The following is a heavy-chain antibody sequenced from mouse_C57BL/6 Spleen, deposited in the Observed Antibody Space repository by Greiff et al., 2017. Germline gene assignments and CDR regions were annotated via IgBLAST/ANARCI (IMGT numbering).Heavy chain of an antibody. CDR1: GYTFTGYW. CDR2: ILPGSGST. D-gene: IGHD1-2*01. J-gene: IGHJ2*01. CDR3: ARRGPPSLEYFDY. Sequence: QVQLKQSGAELMKPGASVKLSCKATGYTFTGYWIEWVKQRPGHGLEWIGEILPGSGSTNYNDKFKGKATFTADTSSNTAYMHLSSLTTEDSAIYYCARRGPPSLEYFDYWGQGTTLTVSS. V-gene: IGHV1-9*01.